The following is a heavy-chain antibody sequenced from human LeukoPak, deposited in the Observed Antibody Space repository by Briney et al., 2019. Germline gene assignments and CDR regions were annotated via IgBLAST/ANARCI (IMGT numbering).Heavy chain of an antibody. CDR1: GFTLSSYV. CDR3: ARVVVSSSSDYFDY. V-gene: IGHV3-30*04. D-gene: IGHD6-6*01. CDR2: ISHDGSNK. J-gene: IGHJ4*02. Sequence: GGSLRLSCAASGFTLSSYVMHWVRQAPGKGLEWVAVISHDGSNKYYADSVKGRFTISRDNPKNTLYLQVNSLRAEDTAMYYCARVVVSSSSDYFDYWGLGTLVTVSS.